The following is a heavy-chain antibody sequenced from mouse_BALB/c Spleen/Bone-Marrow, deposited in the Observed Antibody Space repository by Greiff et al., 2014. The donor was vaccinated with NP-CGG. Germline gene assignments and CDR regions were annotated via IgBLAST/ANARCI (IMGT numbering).Heavy chain of an antibody. CDR3: ARRGSNHWYSDV. J-gene: IGHJ1*01. Sequence: EVQVVESGGGLVQPGGSRKLSCAASGFTFSSFGMHWVRQAPEKGLEWVAYISSGSSTIYYADTVKGRFTISRDNPKNTLFLQMTSLRSEDTAMYYCARRGSNHWYSDVWGAGTTVTVSS. CDR1: GFTFSSFG. V-gene: IGHV5-17*02. CDR2: ISSGSSTI. D-gene: IGHD1-1*01.